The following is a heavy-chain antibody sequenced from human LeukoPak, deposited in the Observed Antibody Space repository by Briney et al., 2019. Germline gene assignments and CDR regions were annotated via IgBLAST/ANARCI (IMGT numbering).Heavy chain of an antibody. Sequence: GRSLRLSCAASGFTFSSYAMHWVRQAPGKGLEWVAVISYDGSNKYYADSVKGRFTISRDNSKNTLYLQMNSLRAEDTAVYYCASLPRATVTTGDYWGQGTLVTVSS. CDR2: ISYDGSNK. CDR1: GFTFSSYA. J-gene: IGHJ4*02. D-gene: IGHD4-17*01. CDR3: ASLPRATVTTGDY. V-gene: IGHV3-30-3*01.